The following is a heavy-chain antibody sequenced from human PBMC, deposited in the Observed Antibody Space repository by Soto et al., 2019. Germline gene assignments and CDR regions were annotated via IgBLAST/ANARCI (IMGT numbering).Heavy chain of an antibody. J-gene: IGHJ3*01. Sequence: QVHLVESGGGVVQPGMSLRLSCVASGFRFRDSGMHWVRQAPGKGLEWVAALSYDGSKTYYADSVNDRFTISRQNSKNTLYLQMNSLRAEDKAVYYCAKSVRYCLGSSCSPEAFDVLGQGTVVSVSS. CDR2: LSYDGSKT. CDR3: AKSVRYCLGSSCSPEAFDV. V-gene: IGHV3-30*18. D-gene: IGHD2-15*01. CDR1: GFRFRDSG.